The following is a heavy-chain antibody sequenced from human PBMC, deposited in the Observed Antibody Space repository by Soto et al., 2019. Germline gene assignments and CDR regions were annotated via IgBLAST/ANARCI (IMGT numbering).Heavy chain of an antibody. V-gene: IGHV3-23*01. CDR2: ISGSGGSS. J-gene: IGHJ4*02. CDR1: GFTVSNYA. Sequence: GSLRLSCATSGFTVSNYAMSWVRQAPGKGLEWVSGISGSGGSSYYADSVKGRFTISRDNSKNTLKLQMDSLRAEDTALYYCAKKSTDSSGYSDYWGQGTVVTVSS. D-gene: IGHD2-2*01. CDR3: AKKSTDSSGYSDY.